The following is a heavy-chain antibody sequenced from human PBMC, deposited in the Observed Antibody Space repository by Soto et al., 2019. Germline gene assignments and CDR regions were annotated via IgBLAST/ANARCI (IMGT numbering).Heavy chain of an antibody. CDR3: SRVGGQLFGDHGMDV. CDR1: GYTFTTYE. V-gene: IGHV1-8*01. CDR2: RSPSSGNT. J-gene: IGHJ6*02. D-gene: IGHD3-10*01. Sequence: QVQLVQSGAEVKKPGASVKVSCKASGYTFTTYEINWVRQVPGQALEWMGWRSPSSGNTGYVDQFRGRVTMTSNTAVTTAFMELSSLRSEDTAVYYCSRVGGQLFGDHGMDVWGQGTTVTVSS.